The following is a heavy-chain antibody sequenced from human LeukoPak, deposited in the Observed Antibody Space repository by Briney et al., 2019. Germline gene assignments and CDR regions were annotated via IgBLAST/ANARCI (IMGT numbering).Heavy chain of an antibody. CDR1: GCSISSGRNS. CDR3: ARSRRYCSGGSCYRVGRNYYMDV. V-gene: IGHV4-61*02. J-gene: IGHJ6*03. CDR2: FYIISGTA. Sequence: PSQTLSLACTVYGCSISSGRNSSAWIRQPGGKGLDRLGRFYIISGTANYKPSLQSHVTISVDTSNNQFSVKLTSVPAAYKAVYYGARSRRYCSGGSCYRVGRNYYMDVWGKGTTVTVSS. D-gene: IGHD2-15*01.